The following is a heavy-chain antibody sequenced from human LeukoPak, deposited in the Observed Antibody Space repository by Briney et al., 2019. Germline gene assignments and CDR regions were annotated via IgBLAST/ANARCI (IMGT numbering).Heavy chain of an antibody. Sequence: PGASVKVSCKASGYTFTSYYMHWVRQAPGQGLEWMGIINPSGGSTSYAQKFQGRVTMTRDMSTSTVYMELSSLRSEDTAVYYCARDGDYSNYYYYYYMDVWGKGTTVTVSS. CDR2: INPSGGST. V-gene: IGHV1-46*01. CDR3: ARDGDYSNYYYYYYMDV. D-gene: IGHD4-11*01. CDR1: GYTFTSYY. J-gene: IGHJ6*03.